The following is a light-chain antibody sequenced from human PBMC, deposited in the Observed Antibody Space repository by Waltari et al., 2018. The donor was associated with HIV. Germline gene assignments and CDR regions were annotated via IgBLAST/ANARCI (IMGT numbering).Light chain of an antibody. V-gene: IGLV3-25*03. J-gene: IGLJ3*02. CDR2: KNT. Sequence: SYELTQPPSVSLSPGQTARITCPGHALQFLPVYWHQQKPDEAPVMPIYKNTERPSGISERFSGLKSGTTVTLKIIGVTAEDEAEYYCQSADSSGTWVFGGGTKLTVL. CDR3: QSADSSGTWV. CDR1: ALQFLP.